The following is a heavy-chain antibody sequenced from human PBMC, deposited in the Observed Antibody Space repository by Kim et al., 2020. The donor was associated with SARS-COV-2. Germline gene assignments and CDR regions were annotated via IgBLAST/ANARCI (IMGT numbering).Heavy chain of an antibody. CDR1: GDSVSSNSAA. D-gene: IGHD6-13*01. CDR3: VRQGAGYSSSWPFDY. CDR2: TYYRSKWYN. V-gene: IGHV6-1*01. Sequence: SQTLSLTCAIYGDSVSSNSAAWNWIRQSPSRGLEWLGRTYYRSKWYNDYAVSVKSRITINPDTSKNQFSLQLNSVILEDTAVYYCVRQGAGYSSSWPFDYWGQGTLVTVSS. J-gene: IGHJ4*02.